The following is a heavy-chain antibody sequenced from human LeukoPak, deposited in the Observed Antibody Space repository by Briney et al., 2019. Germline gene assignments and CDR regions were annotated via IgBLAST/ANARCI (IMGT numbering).Heavy chain of an antibody. D-gene: IGHD6-19*01. CDR1: GYTFTGYY. V-gene: IGHV1-2*02. CDR2: INPNSGGT. J-gene: IGHJ5*02. CDR3: ARVRSRLKQSLDP. Sequence: ASVKVSCKASGYTFTGYYMHWVRQAPGQGLEWMGWINPNSGGTNYAQKFQGRVTMTRDTSISTAYMELSRLRSDDTAVYYCARVRSRLKQSLDPWGQGTLVTVSS.